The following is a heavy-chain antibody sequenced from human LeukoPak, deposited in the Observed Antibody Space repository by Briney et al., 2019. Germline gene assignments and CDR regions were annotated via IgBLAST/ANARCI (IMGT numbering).Heavy chain of an antibody. CDR2: IIPIFGTA. V-gene: IGHV1-69*05. D-gene: IGHD3-22*01. CDR3: ASDGRQYYDSSGAHMDV. CDR1: GGTFSSYA. J-gene: IGHJ6*03. Sequence: GASVKVSCKASGGTFSSYAISWVRQAPGQGLEWMGGIIPIFGTANYAQKFQGRVTIITDESTSTAYMELSSLRSEDTAVYYCASDGRQYYDSSGAHMDVWGKGTPVTVSS.